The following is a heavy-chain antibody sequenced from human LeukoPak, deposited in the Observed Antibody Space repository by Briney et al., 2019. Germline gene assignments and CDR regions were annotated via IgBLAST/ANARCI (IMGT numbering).Heavy chain of an antibody. D-gene: IGHD4-17*01. CDR1: GGSFSGYY. J-gene: IGHJ4*02. CDR3: ARLHYGDYDFVPADY. V-gene: IGHV4-34*01. CDR2: INHSGST. Sequence: SETLSLTCAVYGGSFSGYYWSWIRQPPGKGLEWIGEINHSGSTNYNPSLKSRVTISVDTSKNQFSLKLSSVTAADTAVYYCARLHYGDYDFVPADYWGQGTLVTVSS.